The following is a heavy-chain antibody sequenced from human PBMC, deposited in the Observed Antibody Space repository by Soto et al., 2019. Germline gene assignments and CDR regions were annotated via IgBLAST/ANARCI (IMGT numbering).Heavy chain of an antibody. J-gene: IGHJ4*02. V-gene: IGHV4-34*01. CDR2: INHTGST. CDR1: GGSFSGYY. D-gene: IGHD3-3*01. CDR3: ARGVYDFWSGYPYYFDY. Sequence: PSETLSLTCAVYGGSFSGYYWSWIRQPPGKGLEWIGEINHTGSTNYNPSLKSRVTISVGTSKNQFSLKLSSVTAADTAVYYCARGVYDFWSGYPYYFDYWGQGTLVTVSS.